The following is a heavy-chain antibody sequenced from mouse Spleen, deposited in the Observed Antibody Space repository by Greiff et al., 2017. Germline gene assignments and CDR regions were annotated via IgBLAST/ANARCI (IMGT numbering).Heavy chain of an antibody. CDR1: GFTFSDYY. V-gene: IGHV5-16*01. Sequence: EVKVVESEGGLVQPGSSMKLSCTASGFTFSDYYMAWVRQVPEKGLEWVANINYDGSSTYYLDSLKSRFIISRDNAKNILYLQMSSLKSEDTATYYCARGSRNYYAMDYWGQGTSVTVSS. CDR2: INYDGSST. CDR3: ARGSRNYYAMDY. J-gene: IGHJ4*01.